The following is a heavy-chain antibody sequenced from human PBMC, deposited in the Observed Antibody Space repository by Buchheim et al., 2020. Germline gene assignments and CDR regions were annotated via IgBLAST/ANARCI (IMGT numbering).Heavy chain of an antibody. CDR1: GLPFRSYF. CDR2: IRGIGDCA. V-gene: IGHV3-23*01. D-gene: IGHD3-22*01. CDR3: EKTGEVTGSGYGFDY. J-gene: IGHJ4*02. Sequence: EVQLLESGGGLVQPGGSLRLSCASSGLPFRSYFMSWVRQAPGRGLEWVSAIRGIGDCADYADSVKGRFSISIASSENTLILQMNRLRAEDSAVYYCEKTGEVTGSGYGFDYWGQGTL.